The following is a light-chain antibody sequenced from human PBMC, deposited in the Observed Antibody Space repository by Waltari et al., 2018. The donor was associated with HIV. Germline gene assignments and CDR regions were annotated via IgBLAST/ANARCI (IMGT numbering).Light chain of an antibody. Sequence: QSALTQPASVSGSPGQSITISCTGTSSDVGGYNYVSWYQQHPGKAPKLLISEVSNRPSWISNRFSGSKAGNTASLTISGLQTEDEANYYCSSYTTSTTPVVFGGGTKLTVL. CDR3: SSYTTSTTPVV. V-gene: IGLV2-14*01. CDR1: SSDVGGYNY. J-gene: IGLJ2*01. CDR2: EVS.